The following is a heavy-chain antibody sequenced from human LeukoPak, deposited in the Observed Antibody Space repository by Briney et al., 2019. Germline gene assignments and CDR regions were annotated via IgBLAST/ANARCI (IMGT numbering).Heavy chain of an antibody. CDR1: GFIFSNYG. CDR3: AKDLLKEGSYGSGIDWFDP. V-gene: IGHV3-30*02. Sequence: GGSLRLSCAASGFIFSNYGMHWVRQAPGKGLEWVSFIRYDGSHKHYADSVKGRFTISRENSKKTLYLQMNSLRPEDTAMYYCAKDLLKEGSYGSGIDWFDPWGQGTQVTVPS. D-gene: IGHD3-10*01. J-gene: IGHJ5*02. CDR2: IRYDGSHK.